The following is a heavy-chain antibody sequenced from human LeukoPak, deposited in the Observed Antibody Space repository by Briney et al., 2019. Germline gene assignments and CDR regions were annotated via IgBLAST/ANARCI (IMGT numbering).Heavy chain of an antibody. V-gene: IGHV3-30*01. Sequence: VISYDGSNKYYADSVKGRFTISRDNSKNTLCLQMNSLRAEDTAVYYCARDRHGIVGATLDYWGQGTLVTVSS. CDR3: ARDRHGIVGATLDY. J-gene: IGHJ4*02. CDR2: ISYDGSNK. D-gene: IGHD1-26*01.